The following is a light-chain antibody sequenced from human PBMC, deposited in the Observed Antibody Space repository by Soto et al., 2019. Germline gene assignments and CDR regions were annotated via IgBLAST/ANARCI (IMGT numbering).Light chain of an antibody. CDR1: SSDIGYYDY. Sequence: QSALTQPASVSGSPGQSITISCTGTSSDIGYYDYVSWYQHHSGKAPKLIIYEVNSRPSGVSNRFSGSKSVNTASLTISGLQAEDEADYYCGSWDSSLSAYVFGTGTKVTVL. CDR3: GSWDSSLSAYV. V-gene: IGLV2-14*01. J-gene: IGLJ1*01. CDR2: EVN.